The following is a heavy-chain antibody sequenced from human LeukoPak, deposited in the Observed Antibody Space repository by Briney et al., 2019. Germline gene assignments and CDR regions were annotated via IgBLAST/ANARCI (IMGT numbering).Heavy chain of an antibody. CDR3: AREPGYSSGSVD. Sequence: SETLSLACTVSGYSISSGYYWGWLRPPPGEGLEGIGSICHSGSTYYNPSLKSRFTLSVGTSKNQFSLKLSSVTAADTAVYYSAREPGYSSGSVDWGQGTLVTVPS. CDR2: ICHSGST. V-gene: IGHV4-38-2*02. J-gene: IGHJ4*02. CDR1: GYSISSGYY. D-gene: IGHD6-19*01.